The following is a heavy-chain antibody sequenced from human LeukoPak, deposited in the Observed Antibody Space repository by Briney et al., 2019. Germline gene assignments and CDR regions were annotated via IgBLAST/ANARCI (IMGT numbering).Heavy chain of an antibody. CDR2: ISVYNGDT. D-gene: IGHD3-10*01. CDR1: GYTFVSYG. Sequence: ASVKVSCKASGYTFVSYGITWVRQAPGQGLEWMGWISVYNGDTKYAQNLQGRVTLTTDTSTSTAYMELRSLGSDDTAVYYCVRGGGFNSGFEYWGQGTLVIVSS. CDR3: VRGGGFNSGFEY. V-gene: IGHV1-18*04. J-gene: IGHJ4*02.